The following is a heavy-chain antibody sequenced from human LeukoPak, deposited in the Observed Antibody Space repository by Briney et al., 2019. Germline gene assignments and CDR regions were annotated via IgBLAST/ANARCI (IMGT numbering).Heavy chain of an antibody. Sequence: SETLSLTCAVSGGSISSSNWWSWVRQPPGKGLEWIGEIYHSGSTNYNPSLKSRVTISVDKSKNQFSLELSSVTAADTAVYYCARLTGDSSGYYYGYWGQGTLVTVS. D-gene: IGHD3-22*01. J-gene: IGHJ4*02. V-gene: IGHV4-4*02. CDR3: ARLTGDSSGYYYGY. CDR2: IYHSGST. CDR1: GGSISSSNW.